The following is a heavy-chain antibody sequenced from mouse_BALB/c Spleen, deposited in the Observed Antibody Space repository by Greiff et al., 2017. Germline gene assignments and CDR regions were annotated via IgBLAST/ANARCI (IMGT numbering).Heavy chain of an antibody. Sequence: EVQLVESGPGLVKPSQSLSLTCTVTGYSITSDYAWNWIRQFPGNKLEWMGYISYSGSTSYNPSLKSRISITRDTSKNQFFLQLNSVTTEDTATYYCARGHYDYPWFAYWGQGTLVTVSA. CDR3: ARGHYDYPWFAY. D-gene: IGHD2-4*01. CDR2: ISYSGST. CDR1: GYSITSDYA. V-gene: IGHV3-2*02. J-gene: IGHJ3*01.